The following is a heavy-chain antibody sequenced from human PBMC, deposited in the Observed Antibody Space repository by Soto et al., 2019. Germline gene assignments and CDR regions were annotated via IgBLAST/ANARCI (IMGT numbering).Heavy chain of an antibody. V-gene: IGHV4-59*01. CDR1: GGSISSYD. J-gene: IGHJ6*02. CDR3: ARARYQLLHPYYYGMDV. D-gene: IGHD2-2*01. Sequence: QVQLQESGPGLVKPSETLSLTCTVSGGSISSYDWSWIRQAPGKGLEWIGYINYSGSTKSNPSLKCLVTISVDTSRNQVSLKLSSVTAADSAVYFCARARYQLLHPYYYGMDVWGQGTTVTVSS. CDR2: INYSGST.